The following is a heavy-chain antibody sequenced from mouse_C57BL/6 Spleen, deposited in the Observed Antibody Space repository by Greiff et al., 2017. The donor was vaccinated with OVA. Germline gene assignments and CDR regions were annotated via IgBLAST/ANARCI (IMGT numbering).Heavy chain of an antibody. CDR3: TRGYGNYLYPMDY. CDR1: GFTFSDAW. CDR2: IRNKANNHAT. J-gene: IGHJ4*01. D-gene: IGHD2-1*01. Sequence: EVQLQESGGGLVQPGGSMKLSCAASGFTFSDAWMDWVRQSPEKGLEWVAEIRNKANNHATYYAESVKGRFTISRDDSKSSVYLQMNSLRAEDTGIYYCTRGYGNYLYPMDYWGQGTSVTVSS. V-gene: IGHV6-6*01.